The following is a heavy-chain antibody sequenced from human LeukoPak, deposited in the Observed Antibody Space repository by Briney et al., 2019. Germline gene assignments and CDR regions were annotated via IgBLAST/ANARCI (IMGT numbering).Heavy chain of an antibody. Sequence: GGSLRLSCAASGFTFSSYAMSWVRQAPGKGLEWVSAIGGSGGSTYYADSVKGRFTISRDNSKNTLYLQMNSLRAEDTAVYYCAKGGGGIVAPYYYYYYMDVWGKGTTVTVSS. V-gene: IGHV3-23*01. CDR1: GFTFSSYA. CDR2: IGGSGGST. CDR3: AKGGGGIVAPYYYYYYMDV. D-gene: IGHD1-26*01. J-gene: IGHJ6*03.